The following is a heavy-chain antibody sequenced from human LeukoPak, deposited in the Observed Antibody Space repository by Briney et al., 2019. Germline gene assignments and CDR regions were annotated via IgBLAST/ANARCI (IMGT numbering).Heavy chain of an antibody. CDR2: ISNGGGST. CDR3: AKESGSFPIRNALDY. V-gene: IGHV3-23*01. D-gene: IGHD1-26*01. J-gene: IGHJ4*02. Sequence: GGSLRLSRAASGFSFRSPAVTWVRQAPGKGLEWVSGISNGGGSTYYADSVKGHFTISRDNSKNTLYLQLNSLRAEDTAVYYCAKESGSFPIRNALDYWGQGTLVTVSS. CDR1: GFSFRSPA.